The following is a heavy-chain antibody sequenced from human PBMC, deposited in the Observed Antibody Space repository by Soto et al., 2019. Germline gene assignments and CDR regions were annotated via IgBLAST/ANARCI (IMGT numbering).Heavy chain of an antibody. Sequence: SETLSLTCTVSGGSISNYYWSSIRQPAGKGLEWIGRIYTSGSTNYNPSLKSRVTMSVDTSKNHFSLKLSSVTAADTAVYYCARDFGDYRVFDFWGQGTLVTVSS. CDR2: IYTSGST. J-gene: IGHJ4*02. CDR3: ARDFGDYRVFDF. D-gene: IGHD4-17*01. CDR1: GGSISNYY. V-gene: IGHV4-4*07.